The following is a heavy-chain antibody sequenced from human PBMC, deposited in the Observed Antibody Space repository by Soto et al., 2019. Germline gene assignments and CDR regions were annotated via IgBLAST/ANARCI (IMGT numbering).Heavy chain of an antibody. J-gene: IGHJ5*02. CDR1: AYTFTSNW. CDR3: ARDHSISSSGAWWLDP. V-gene: IGHV1-46*01. CDR2: INPSGGST. Sequence: ASVKVSCKASAYTFTSNWIHWVRRAPGQGLEWMGIINPSGGSTYYAQKFQGRVTLTRDTSTSTVYMELTSLTSEDTAVYYCARDHSISSSGAWWLDPWGQGTLVTVSS. D-gene: IGHD6-13*01.